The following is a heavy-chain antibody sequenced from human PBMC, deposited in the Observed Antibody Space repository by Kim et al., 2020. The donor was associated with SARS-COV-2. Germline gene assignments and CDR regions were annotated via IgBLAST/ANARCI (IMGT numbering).Heavy chain of an antibody. J-gene: IGHJ6*02. CDR2: ISYDGSNK. V-gene: IGHV3-30*04. Sequence: GGSLRLSCAASGFTFSSYAMHWVRQAPGKGLEWVAVISYDGSNKYYADSVKGRFTISRDNSKNTLYLQMNSLRAEDTAVYYCAREEGSDYYYDMDVWGQG. CDR1: GFTFSSYA. D-gene: IGHD3-10*01. CDR3: AREEGSDYYYDMDV.